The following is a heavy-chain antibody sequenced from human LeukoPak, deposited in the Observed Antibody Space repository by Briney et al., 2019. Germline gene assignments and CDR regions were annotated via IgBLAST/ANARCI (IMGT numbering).Heavy chain of an antibody. D-gene: IGHD3-10*01. CDR1: GYTFTSYY. CDR3: ARDLYHGSGSYFFDY. CDR2: INPSGGST. V-gene: IGHV1-46*01. J-gene: IGHJ4*02. Sequence: ASVKVSCKASGYTFTSYYMHWVRQAPGQGLEWMGIINPSGGSTSYAQKFQGRVTMTRDMSTSTVYMELSSLRSEDTAVYYCARDLYHGSGSYFFDYWGQGTLVTVSS.